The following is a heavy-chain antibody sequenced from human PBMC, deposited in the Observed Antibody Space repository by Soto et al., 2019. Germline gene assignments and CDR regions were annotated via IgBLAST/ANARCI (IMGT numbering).Heavy chain of an antibody. CDR3: ATAYVYDFENSNYYRDAFDI. Sequence: PGESLKISCPGSGYSFASSWIGWVRQMPGKGLEWMAIMYPDDSDIRYSPSFAAHVTISADKSTSTAFLQWSSLKASDTAMYYCATAYVYDFENSNYYRDAFDIWGQGTLVTVSS. J-gene: IGHJ3*02. V-gene: IGHV5-51*01. D-gene: IGHD3-22*01. CDR2: MYPDDSDI. CDR1: GYSFASSW.